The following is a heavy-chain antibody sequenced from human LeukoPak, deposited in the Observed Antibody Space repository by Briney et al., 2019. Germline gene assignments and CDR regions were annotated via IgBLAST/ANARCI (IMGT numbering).Heavy chain of an antibody. Sequence: PGGSLRLSCAASGFTFSSYSMNWVRQATGKGLEWVSYISSSSSTIYYADSVKGRFTISRDNAKNSLYLQMNSLRAEDTAVYYCARDPSYYYDSSGPLDAFDIWGQGTMVTVSS. CDR2: ISSSSSTI. CDR1: GFTFSSYS. J-gene: IGHJ3*02. D-gene: IGHD3-22*01. CDR3: ARDPSYYYDSSGPLDAFDI. V-gene: IGHV3-48*04.